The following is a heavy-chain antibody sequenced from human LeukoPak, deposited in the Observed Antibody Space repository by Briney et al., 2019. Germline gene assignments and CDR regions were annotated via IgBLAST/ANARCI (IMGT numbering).Heavy chain of an antibody. D-gene: IGHD1-26*01. CDR1: GVSFSGYY. V-gene: IGHV4-34*01. J-gene: IGHJ4*02. Sequence: PSGTLSLTCAVYGVSFSGYYWSWIRQPPGKGLEWMGEINHSGSANYNPSLKRRATISVDPSKNQCSLKLSSVTAADTAVYYCARLGGLPYLLDYWGQGTLVTVSS. CDR2: INHSGSA. CDR3: ARLGGLPYLLDY.